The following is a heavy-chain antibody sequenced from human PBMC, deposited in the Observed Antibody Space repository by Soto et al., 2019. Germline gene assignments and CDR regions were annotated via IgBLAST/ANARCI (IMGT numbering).Heavy chain of an antibody. V-gene: IGHV1-69*06. CDR2: IIPVFGTT. CDR3: ARGHYVSSGSVATSYYYYGMDV. CDR1: GGTFSSDG. Sequence: QIQLVHSGAEVRKPGSSVKVSCKASGGTFSSDGISWVRQAPGQGLEWMGGIIPVFGTTRYAQNFQGRVTIIADTSASTVDMELNSLTSEDTATYYCARGHYVSSGSVATSYYYYGMDVWGQGTTVTVSS. D-gene: IGHD3-10*01. J-gene: IGHJ6*01.